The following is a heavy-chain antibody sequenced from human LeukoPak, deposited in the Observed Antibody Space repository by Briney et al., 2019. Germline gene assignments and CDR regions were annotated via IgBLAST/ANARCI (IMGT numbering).Heavy chain of an antibody. V-gene: IGHV1-69*01. Sequence: SVKVSCKASGGTFSSYAISWVRQAPGQGLEWMGGVIPIFGTANYAQKFQGRVTITADESTSTAYMELSSLRSEDTAVYYCARAEIGLHHSGHFDYWGQGTLVTVSS. D-gene: IGHD2/OR15-2a*01. J-gene: IGHJ4*02. CDR3: ARAEIGLHHSGHFDY. CDR2: VIPIFGTA. CDR1: GGTFSSYA.